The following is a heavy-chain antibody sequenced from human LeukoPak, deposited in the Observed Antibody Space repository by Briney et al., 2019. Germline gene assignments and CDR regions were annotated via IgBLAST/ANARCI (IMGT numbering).Heavy chain of an antibody. Sequence: GGSLRLSCTASGFTFSTYAMTWVRQAPGKGLEWVSSISGGAGSTYYADSVKGRFTISRANSENTLYLQMHSLRAEDTAVYYCAKDLVTGSLDYWGLGTLVTVSS. V-gene: IGHV3-23*01. CDR3: AKDLVTGSLDY. D-gene: IGHD3-10*01. J-gene: IGHJ4*02. CDR1: GFTFSTYA. CDR2: ISGGAGST.